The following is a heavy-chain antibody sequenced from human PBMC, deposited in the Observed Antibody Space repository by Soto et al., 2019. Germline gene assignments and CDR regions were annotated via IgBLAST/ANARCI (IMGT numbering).Heavy chain of an antibody. CDR3: ARVKSDILLGEYYFDY. CDR2: IYYSGST. Sequence: SETLSLTCTVSGGSISSGGYYWSWIRQHPGKGLEWIGYIYYSGSTYYNPSLKSRVTISVDTSKNQFSLKLSSVTAADTAVYYXARVKSDILLGEYYFDYWGQGTLVTVSS. J-gene: IGHJ4*02. V-gene: IGHV4-31*03. D-gene: IGHD3-9*01. CDR1: GGSISSGGYY.